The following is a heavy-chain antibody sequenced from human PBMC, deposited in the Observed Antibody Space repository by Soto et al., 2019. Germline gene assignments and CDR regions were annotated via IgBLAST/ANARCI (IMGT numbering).Heavy chain of an antibody. CDR1: GCSISSSTYY. CDR2: FFIGGNT. CDR3: ARRHQLDIDVDY. J-gene: IGHJ4*02. Sequence: PSGTLSLTCTVSGCSISSSTYYWGCMRQPTGKGLVWLGSFFIGGNTYYNPAPKSRGTIPVDASKNQFSLQLSSVTAADTAVYFCARRHQLDIDVDYWGQGILVTVSS. V-gene: IGHV4-39*01. D-gene: IGHD3-9*01.